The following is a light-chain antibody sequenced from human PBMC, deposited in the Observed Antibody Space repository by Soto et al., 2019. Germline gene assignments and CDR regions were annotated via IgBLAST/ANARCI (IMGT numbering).Light chain of an antibody. CDR2: GIS. V-gene: IGKV3-20*01. CDR1: QSVDNRY. J-gene: IGKJ2*01. Sequence: ESVLTQSPGTLSLSPGERATLSCRASQSVDNRYFAWYQQKPGQAPRLLIYGISSRATGIPARFSGSGSGTDFTLTISSLEPEDFVVYYCQQYSSLPHTFGQGTKLEVK. CDR3: QQYSSLPHT.